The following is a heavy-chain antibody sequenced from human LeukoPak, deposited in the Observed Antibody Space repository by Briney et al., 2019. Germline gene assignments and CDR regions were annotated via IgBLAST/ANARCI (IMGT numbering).Heavy chain of an antibody. CDR3: ARVHDYGDFYFDY. J-gene: IGHJ4*02. V-gene: IGHV4-4*07. Sequence: SETLSLTCSVSGGSISSYFLSWIRQPAGKGLEWIGRIHSGTTTYNPSLKSRVTMSLDTSKNQVSLKLSSVTAADTAVYYCARVHDYGDFYFDYWGQGTLVTVSS. CDR2: IHSGTT. D-gene: IGHD4-17*01. CDR1: GGSISSYF.